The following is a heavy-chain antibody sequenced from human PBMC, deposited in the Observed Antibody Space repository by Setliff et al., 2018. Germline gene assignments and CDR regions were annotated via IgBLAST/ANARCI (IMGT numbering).Heavy chain of an antibody. CDR2: ISYSGTP. V-gene: IGHV4-39*01. J-gene: IGHJ4*01. Sequence: TSETLSLTCTVSDDSFTSSRYYWGWIRQAPGSGLEWIGSISYSGTPYYNASVESRVTISIDTSRNRFSLELRSVTVADTATYYCVRPGGTTVVARHFDYWGSGILVTVSS. CDR1: DDSFTSSRYY. CDR3: VRPGGTTVVARHFDY. D-gene: IGHD2-15*01.